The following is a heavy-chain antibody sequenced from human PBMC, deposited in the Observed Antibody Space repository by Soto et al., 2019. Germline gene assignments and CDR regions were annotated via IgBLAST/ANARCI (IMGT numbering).Heavy chain of an antibody. Sequence: GGSLRLSCAASGFTFSSYGMHWVRQAPGKGLEWVAVISYDGSNKYYAESVKGRFSISRDNSKNTLYLQMNSLRAEDTALYYCAVDWGMAARLNYYYVMDVWGQGTTVTVSS. D-gene: IGHD6-6*01. J-gene: IGHJ6*02. CDR2: ISYDGSNK. V-gene: IGHV3-30*03. CDR3: AVDWGMAARLNYYYVMDV. CDR1: GFTFSSYG.